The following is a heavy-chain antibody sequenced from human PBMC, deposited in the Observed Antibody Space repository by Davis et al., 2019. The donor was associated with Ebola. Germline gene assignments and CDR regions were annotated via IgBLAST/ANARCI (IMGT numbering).Heavy chain of an antibody. CDR2: ISSSSSYI. Sequence: GESLKISCAASGFTFSSYSMNWVRQAPGKGLEWVSSISSSSSYIYYADSVKGRFTISRDNAKNSLYLQMNSLRAEDTAVYYCAKDTASYYDFWSGTELDYWGQGTLVTVSS. J-gene: IGHJ4*02. D-gene: IGHD3-3*01. CDR1: GFTFSSYS. CDR3: AKDTASYYDFWSGTELDY. V-gene: IGHV3-21*04.